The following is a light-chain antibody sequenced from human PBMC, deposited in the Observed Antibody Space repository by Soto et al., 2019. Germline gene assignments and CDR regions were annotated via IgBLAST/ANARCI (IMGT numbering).Light chain of an antibody. J-gene: IGKJ4*01. CDR3: QQYGSSPPLT. V-gene: IGKV3-20*01. CDR1: QSVRSNF. Sequence: EIVLTQSPGTLSLSPGERATLSCRASQSVRSNFLAWYQQKPGQAPRLLIYGASNRATGIPDRFSGSGSETDFTLTISRLDPEDFAVYYCQQYGSSPPLTFGGGTKVDIK. CDR2: GAS.